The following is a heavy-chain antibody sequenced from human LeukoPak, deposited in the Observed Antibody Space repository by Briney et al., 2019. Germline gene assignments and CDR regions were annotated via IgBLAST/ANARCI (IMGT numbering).Heavy chain of an antibody. V-gene: IGHV3-33*08. CDR1: GFTFSNAW. CDR3: ARSDCSGGSCYLPKLYYYYYGMDV. D-gene: IGHD2-15*01. Sequence: GGSLRLSCAASGFTFSNAWMHWVRQAPGKGLEWVAVIWYDGSNKYYADSVKGRFTISRDNSKNTLYLQMNSLRAEDTAVYYCARSDCSGGSCYLPKLYYYYYGMDVWGQGTTVTVSS. CDR2: IWYDGSNK. J-gene: IGHJ6*02.